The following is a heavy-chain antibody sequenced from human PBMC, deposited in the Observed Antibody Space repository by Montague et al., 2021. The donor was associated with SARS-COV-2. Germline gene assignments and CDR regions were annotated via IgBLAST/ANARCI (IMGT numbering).Heavy chain of an antibody. V-gene: IGHV4-39*01. CDR3: ARSCVQVLTSRYYFDS. J-gene: IGHJ4*02. Sequence: SETLSLTCTVSGGSISSSSYYWGWIRQPPGKGLEWIGNIYYSGSTYYNPSLKSRVTISVDTSKNQFSLKLSSVTAADTAVYYCARSCVQVLTSRYYFDSWGQGTLVTVSS. CDR1: GGSISSSSYY. CDR2: IYYSGST. D-gene: IGHD4/OR15-4a*01.